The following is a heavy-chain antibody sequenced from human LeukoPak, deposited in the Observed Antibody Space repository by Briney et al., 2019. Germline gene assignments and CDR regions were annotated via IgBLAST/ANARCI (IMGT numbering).Heavy chain of an antibody. V-gene: IGHV4-59*01. CDR1: GGSISSYY. CDR2: IYYSGST. D-gene: IGHD4-23*01. J-gene: IGHJ3*02. Sequence: SETLSLTCTVSGGSISSYYWSWIRQPPGKGLEWIGYIYYSGSTNYNPSLKSRVTISVNTSKNQFSLKLSSVTAADTAVYYCARAHYSGNSEGAFDIWGQGTMVTVSS. CDR3: ARAHYSGNSEGAFDI.